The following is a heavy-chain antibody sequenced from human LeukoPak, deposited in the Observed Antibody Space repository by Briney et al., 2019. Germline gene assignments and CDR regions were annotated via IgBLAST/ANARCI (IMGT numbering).Heavy chain of an antibody. Sequence: GESLKISCEVYGYSFTTYWLGWVRQMPGKGLEWMGTFNPADSDIRYSPSFQGQVTISADKSISTAYLQWSSLKASDTAMYYCATLFGMTVAGRYFDYWGQGTLVTVSS. J-gene: IGHJ4*02. V-gene: IGHV5-51*01. CDR1: GYSFTTYW. CDR3: ATLFGMTVAGRYFDY. CDR2: FNPADSDI. D-gene: IGHD6-19*01.